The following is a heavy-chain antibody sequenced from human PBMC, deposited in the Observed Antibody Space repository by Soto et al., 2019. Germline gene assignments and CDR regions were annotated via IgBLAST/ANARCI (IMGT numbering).Heavy chain of an antibody. Sequence: ASVKVSCKASGGTFSSYAISWVRQAPGQGLEWMGWIITFYGNTNYAQKLQGRVTMTTDTSTSPAYMELRSLRSDDTAVYYCAREGGMDVWGQGTTVTVSS. CDR2: IITFYGNT. CDR1: GGTFSSYA. V-gene: IGHV1-18*01. CDR3: AREGGMDV. J-gene: IGHJ6*02.